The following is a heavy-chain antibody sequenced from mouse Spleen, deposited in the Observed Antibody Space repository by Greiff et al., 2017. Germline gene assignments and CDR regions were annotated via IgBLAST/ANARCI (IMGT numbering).Heavy chain of an antibody. CDR2: ISSGSSTI. D-gene: IGHD2-4*01. J-gene: IGHJ2*01. Sequence: EVKLVESGGGLVKPGGSLKLSCAASGFTFSDYGMHWVRQAPEKGLEWVAYISSGSSTIYYADTVKGRFTISRDNAKNTLFLQMTSLRSEDTAMYYCARAMITTSYFDYWGQGTTLTVSS. V-gene: IGHV5-17*01. CDR3: ARAMITTSYFDY. CDR1: GFTFSDYG.